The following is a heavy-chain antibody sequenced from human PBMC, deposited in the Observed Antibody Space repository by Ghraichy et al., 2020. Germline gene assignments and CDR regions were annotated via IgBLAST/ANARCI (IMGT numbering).Heavy chain of an antibody. CDR3: RLGDFWSGLYYYGMDV. V-gene: IGHV3-53*01. J-gene: IGHJ6*02. D-gene: IGHD3-3*01. CDR1: GFTVSSNY. Sequence: LSLTCAASGFTVSSNYMSWVRQAPGKGLEWVSVIYSGGSTYYADSVKGRFTISRDNSKNTLYLQMNSLRAEDTAVYYCRLGDFWSGLYYYGMDVWGQGTTVTVSS. CDR2: IYSGGST.